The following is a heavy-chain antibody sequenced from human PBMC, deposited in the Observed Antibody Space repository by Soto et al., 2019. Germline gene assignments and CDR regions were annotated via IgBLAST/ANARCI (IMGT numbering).Heavy chain of an antibody. CDR2: INAGNGNT. CDR1: GYTFTSYA. Sequence: QVQLVQSGAEVKKPGASVKVSCKASGYTFTSYAMHWVRQAPGQRLEWMGWINAGNGNTKYSQKFQGRVTITRDTSASPAYMELSSLRSEDTAVYYCASNIGSGYDFSVFAYWGQGTLVTVSS. CDR3: ASNIGSGYDFSVFAY. V-gene: IGHV1-3*01. D-gene: IGHD5-12*01. J-gene: IGHJ4*02.